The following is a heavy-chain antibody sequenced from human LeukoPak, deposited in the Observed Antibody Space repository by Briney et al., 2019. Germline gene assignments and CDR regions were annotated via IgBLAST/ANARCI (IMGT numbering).Heavy chain of an antibody. Sequence: GASVKVFCKTSGYIFTTYAIHWVRQAPGRGLEWMGLINADDGNTRYSQRFQGRVTITRDTSANTAYMELSSLRFEDTAVYYCARGIVVKPSANWFDPWGQGTPVTVSS. CDR1: GYIFTTYA. J-gene: IGHJ5*02. D-gene: IGHD2-2*01. CDR2: INADDGNT. V-gene: IGHV1-3*01. CDR3: ARGIVVKPSANWFDP.